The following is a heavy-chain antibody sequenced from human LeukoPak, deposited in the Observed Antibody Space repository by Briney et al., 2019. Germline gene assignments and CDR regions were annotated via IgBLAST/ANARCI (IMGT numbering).Heavy chain of an antibody. CDR1: GGSVSSGSYY. V-gene: IGHV4-61*01. D-gene: IGHD2-2*01. CDR2: IYYSGST. Sequence: SETLSLTCTVSGGSVSSGSYYWGWIRQPPGKGLEWIGYIYYSGSTNYNPSLKSRVTISVDTSKNQFSLKLSSVTAADTAVYYCARGKSSTSVDYWGQGTLVTVSS. J-gene: IGHJ4*02. CDR3: ARGKSSTSVDY.